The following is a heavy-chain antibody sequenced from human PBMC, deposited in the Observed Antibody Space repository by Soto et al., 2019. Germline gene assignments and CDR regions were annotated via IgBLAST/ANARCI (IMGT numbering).Heavy chain of an antibody. J-gene: IGHJ6*02. D-gene: IGHD3-22*01. CDR2: IYPRGGTT. V-gene: IGHV1-46*01. CDR1: GYNFTSHY. Sequence: QVQLVQSGAEVKKPGASVKVSCKASGYNFTSHYMHWVRQAPGQGLESMGIIYPRGGTTIYAQKFQCRVTMTRHTSTHTFYMELSSLRSEDTAMYYCARVGYSSTGTTFHYHGLDVWGQGTTVTVSS. CDR3: ARVGYSSTGTTFHYHGLDV.